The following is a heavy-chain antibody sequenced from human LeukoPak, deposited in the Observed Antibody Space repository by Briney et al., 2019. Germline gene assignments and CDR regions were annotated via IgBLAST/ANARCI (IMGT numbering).Heavy chain of an antibody. Sequence: ASVKVSCKASGGTFSSYAISWVRQAPGQGLEWMGGIIPIFGTANYAQKFQGRVTITADESTSTAYMELSSLRSEDTAVYYCARPRDSSSWTHDYWGQGTLVTVSS. D-gene: IGHD6-13*01. CDR2: IIPIFGTA. CDR1: GGTFSSYA. J-gene: IGHJ4*02. CDR3: ARPRDSSSWTHDY. V-gene: IGHV1-69*01.